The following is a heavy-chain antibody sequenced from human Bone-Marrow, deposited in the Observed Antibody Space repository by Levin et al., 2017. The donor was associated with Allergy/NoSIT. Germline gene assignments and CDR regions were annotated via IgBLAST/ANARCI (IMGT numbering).Heavy chain of an antibody. Sequence: SQTLSLTCAVYGGHFTGSYWSWVRQPPGKGLEWSGQINHGGNTNSNPSLKSRVTMSIDTSKNQVSLNLRSVTAADTAVYYCARGTMGDYWGQGTLVVVSS. D-gene: IGHD3-10*01. J-gene: IGHJ4*02. CDR3: ARGTMGDY. CDR2: INHGGNT. CDR1: GGHFTGSY. V-gene: IGHV4-34*01.